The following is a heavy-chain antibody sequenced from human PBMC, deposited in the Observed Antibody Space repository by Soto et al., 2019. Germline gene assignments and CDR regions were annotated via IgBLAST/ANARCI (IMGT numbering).Heavy chain of an antibody. CDR1: GFTFSDYY. D-gene: IGHD3-3*01. CDR3: ARALDYDFWRGYYQSDAFDI. CDR2: ISSSSSYT. V-gene: IGHV3-11*06. Sequence: QVQLVESGGGLVKPGGSLRLSCAASGFTFSDYYMSWIRQAPGKGLEWVSYISSSSSYTNYADSVKGRFTISRDNAKNSLYMQMNSLRAEETAVYYCARALDYDFWRGYYQSDAFDIWGQGTMVTVSS. J-gene: IGHJ3*02.